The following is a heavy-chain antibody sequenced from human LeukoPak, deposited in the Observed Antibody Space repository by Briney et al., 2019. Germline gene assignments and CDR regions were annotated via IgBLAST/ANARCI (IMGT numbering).Heavy chain of an antibody. Sequence: PGGSLRLSCAASGFTFSNYNMHWVRQAPGKGLVWVSRINSDGNSTRYADSVKGRFTISRDNAKNTLYLQMNSLRAEDTAVYYCAELGITMIGGVWGKGTTVTISS. CDR2: INSDGNST. CDR1: GFTFSNYN. D-gene: IGHD3-10*02. V-gene: IGHV3-74*01. CDR3: AELGITMIGGV. J-gene: IGHJ6*04.